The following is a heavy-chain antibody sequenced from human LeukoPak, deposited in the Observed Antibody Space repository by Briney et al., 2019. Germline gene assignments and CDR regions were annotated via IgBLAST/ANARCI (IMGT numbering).Heavy chain of an antibody. J-gene: IGHJ4*02. V-gene: IGHV1-69*05. CDR1: GGTFSSYA. CDR2: IIPIFGTA. D-gene: IGHD2-15*01. CDR3: ARDVAGPMRVGSYDY. Sequence: GSSVKVSCKASGGTFSSYAISRVRQAPGQGLEWMGGIIPIFGTANYAQKFQGRVTITTDESTSTAYMELSSLRSEDTAVYYCARDVAGPMRVGSYDYWGQGTLVTVSS.